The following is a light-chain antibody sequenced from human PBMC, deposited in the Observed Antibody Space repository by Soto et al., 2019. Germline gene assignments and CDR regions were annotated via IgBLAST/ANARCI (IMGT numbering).Light chain of an antibody. CDR1: QSVGSH. J-gene: IGKJ4*01. V-gene: IGKV3-11*01. Sequence: EIVLTQSPATLSLSPGESATLSCRASQSVGSHLAWYQHKPGQAPRLLMCDASNRATGIPARFSGSGSGTDFTLTISSLEPEDSAVYYCQQRTNWPPGLTFGGGTKVEIK. CDR2: DAS. CDR3: QQRTNWPPGLT.